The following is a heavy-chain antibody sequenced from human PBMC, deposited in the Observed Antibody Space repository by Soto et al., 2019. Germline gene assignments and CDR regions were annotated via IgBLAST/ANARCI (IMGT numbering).Heavy chain of an antibody. CDR1: DGSISNYY. J-gene: IGHJ4*02. CDR3: ARAPMVLTRSYFDS. V-gene: IGHV4-59*01. Sequence: SETLSLTCTVSDGSISNYYWSWIRQPPGKGLEWIGYISSSGNTNYNPSLKSRVSISVDTSKNQFSLNLTSVTAADTAVYYCARAPMVLTRSYFDSWGQGTPVTVSS. D-gene: IGHD3-22*01. CDR2: ISSSGNT.